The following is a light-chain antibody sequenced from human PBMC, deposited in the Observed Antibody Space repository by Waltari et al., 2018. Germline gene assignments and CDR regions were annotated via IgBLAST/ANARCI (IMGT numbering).Light chain of an antibody. Sequence: IVFTHSTGTLSFSPGERADVSCRASQSVGQYLDWYQQRPGKAPRLLIYETYRRATGTPDRLSGSGSGTDFSLTISRLEPEDFAVYYCQKYESLPATFGQGTTVEIK. CDR1: QSVGQY. CDR3: QKYESLPAT. J-gene: IGKJ1*01. V-gene: IGKV3-20*01. CDR2: ETY.